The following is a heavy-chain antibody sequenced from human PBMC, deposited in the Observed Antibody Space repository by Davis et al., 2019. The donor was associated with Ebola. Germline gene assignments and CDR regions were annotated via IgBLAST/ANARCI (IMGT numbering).Heavy chain of an antibody. CDR1: GFTFSSYS. CDR2: ISSSSSTI. CDR3: ARAGVRLRFLEWRHEFDY. Sequence: GGSLRLSCAASGFTFSSYSMNWVRQAPGKGLEWVSYISSSSSTIYYADSVKGRFTISRDNAKNSLYLQMNSLRDEDTAVYYCARAGVRLRFLEWRHEFDYWGQGTLVTVSS. J-gene: IGHJ4*02. V-gene: IGHV3-48*02. D-gene: IGHD3-3*01.